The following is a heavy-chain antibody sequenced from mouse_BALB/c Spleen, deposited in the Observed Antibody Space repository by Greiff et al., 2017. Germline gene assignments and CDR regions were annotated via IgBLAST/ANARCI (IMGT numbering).Heavy chain of an antibody. V-gene: IGHV5-4*02. CDR1: GFTFSDYY. Sequence: EVQLVESGGGLVKPGGSLKLSCAASGFTFSDYYMYWVRQTPEKRLEWVATISDGGSYTYYPDSVKGRFTISRDNAKNNLYLQMSSLKSEDTAMYYCAREEGAMDYWGQGTSVTVSS. CDR2: ISDGGSYT. CDR3: AREEGAMDY. J-gene: IGHJ4*01.